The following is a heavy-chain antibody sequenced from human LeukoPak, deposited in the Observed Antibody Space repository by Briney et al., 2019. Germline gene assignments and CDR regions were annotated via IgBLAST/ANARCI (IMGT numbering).Heavy chain of an antibody. CDR2: IYYSGST. Sequence: PSETLSLTCTVSGGSISSYYWSWIRQPPGQGLEWIGYIYYSGSTNYNPSLKSRVTISVDTSKNQFSLKLSSVTAADTAVYCCAKGNDYWGQGTLVTVSS. V-gene: IGHV4-59*01. CDR1: GGSISSYY. CDR3: AKGNDY. D-gene: IGHD3-10*01. J-gene: IGHJ4*02.